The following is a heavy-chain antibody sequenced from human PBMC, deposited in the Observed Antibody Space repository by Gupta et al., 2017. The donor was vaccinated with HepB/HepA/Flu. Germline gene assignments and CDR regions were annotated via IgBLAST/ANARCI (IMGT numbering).Heavy chain of an antibody. Sequence: VRLVESGGCLVQPGGSLRLSWEGSGFNFNIDWMSWARQAPGKGLECGADVNPAGNEKYYVESVKGRFIISRDNAKNSLYLQMNSRRVEDTGGYYCTSGLARWGQGTMVTVSS. V-gene: IGHV3-7*01. CDR2: VNPAGNEK. CDR1: GFNFNIDW. CDR3: TSGLAR. D-gene: IGHD3/OR15-3a*01. J-gene: IGHJ1*01.